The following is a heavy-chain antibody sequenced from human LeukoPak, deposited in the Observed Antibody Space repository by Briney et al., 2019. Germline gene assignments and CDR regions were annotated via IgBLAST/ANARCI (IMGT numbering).Heavy chain of an antibody. CDR1: GGSISSYF. CDR2: IYYSGST. V-gene: IGHV4-59*08. J-gene: IGHJ4*02. CDR3: ARQNFAVATSGSDY. D-gene: IGHD5-12*01. Sequence: SETLSLTCTVSGGSISSYFWGWIRQPPGKGLEWIGYIYYSGSTNYNPSLKSRVTISVDTSKNQFSLKLSSVTAADTAVYYCARQNFAVATSGSDYWGQGTLVTVSS.